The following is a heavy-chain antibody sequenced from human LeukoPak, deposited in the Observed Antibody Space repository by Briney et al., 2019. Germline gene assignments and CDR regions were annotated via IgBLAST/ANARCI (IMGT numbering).Heavy chain of an antibody. V-gene: IGHV4-30-4*08. Sequence: SETLSLTCSVSGGSLSSGDYYWSWISQTPEKGLEWIGHIFNTGSPYYTPSLKSRVTISADTSKNQFSLKLSSVTAADTAVYYCNAGSSLGRHAFDIWGQGTMVTVSS. J-gene: IGHJ3*02. D-gene: IGHD6-13*01. CDR2: IFNTGSP. CDR1: GGSLSSGDYY. CDR3: NAGSSLGRHAFDI.